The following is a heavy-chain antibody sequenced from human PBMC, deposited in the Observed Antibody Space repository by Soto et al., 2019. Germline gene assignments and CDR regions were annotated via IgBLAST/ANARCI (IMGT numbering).Heavy chain of an antibody. D-gene: IGHD6-6*01. V-gene: IGHV1-3*04. CDR1: GYTFTNYP. Sequence: QVQLVQSGAEVKKPGASVKVSCEAFGYTFTNYPIHWVRQAPGQRLEWMGWINTGNGDTKYSPKFQGRVTITRDTSASTVYVELSSLGSEDTALYFCARDEPFIQLGIIYYYYGMDVWGQGTTVTVSS. CDR2: INTGNGDT. CDR3: ARDEPFIQLGIIYYYYGMDV. J-gene: IGHJ6*02.